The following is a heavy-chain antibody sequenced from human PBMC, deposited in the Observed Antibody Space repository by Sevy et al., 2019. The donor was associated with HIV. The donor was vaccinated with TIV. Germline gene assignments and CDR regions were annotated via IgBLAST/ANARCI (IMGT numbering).Heavy chain of an antibody. CDR2: IKQDGSEK. J-gene: IGHJ4*02. CDR1: GFTFSSYW. V-gene: IGHV3-7*01. CDR3: XXXXXXXXXXGPPFDY. Sequence: GGSLRLSCAASGFTFSSYWMSWVRQAPGKGLEWVANIKQDGSEKYYVDSVKGRFTISRDNAKNSLYLQMNSLRAEDXXXXXXXXXXXXXXXXGPPFDYWGQGTLVTVSS.